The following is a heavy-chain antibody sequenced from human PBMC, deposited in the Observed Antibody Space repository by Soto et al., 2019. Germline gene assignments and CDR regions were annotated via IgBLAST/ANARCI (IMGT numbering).Heavy chain of an antibody. V-gene: IGHV3-30-3*01. Sequence: QVQLVESGGGVVQPGRSLRLSCAASGFTFSSYAMHWVRQAPGKGLEWVAVISYDGSNKYYADSLKGRFTISSDNSKNPLYLQINTQRAADTAVYYCGGDPLGGTAMVLWYFDLLGRGTLVNAS. J-gene: IGHJ2*01. D-gene: IGHD5-18*01. CDR1: GFTFSSYA. CDR2: ISYDGSNK. CDR3: GGDPLGGTAMVLWYFDL.